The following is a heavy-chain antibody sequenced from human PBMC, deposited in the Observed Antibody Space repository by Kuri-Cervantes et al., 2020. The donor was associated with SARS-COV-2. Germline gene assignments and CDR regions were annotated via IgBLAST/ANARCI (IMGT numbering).Heavy chain of an antibody. CDR1: GFTFSSYG. CDR2: IRYDGSNK. CDR3: ANDRAAVAVELAPFDY. V-gene: IGHV3-30*02. Sequence: GGSLRLSCAASGFTFSSYGMHWVRQAPGKGLEWVAFIRYDGSNKYYADSVKGRFTISRDNSKNTLYLQMNSLRAEDMAVYYCANDRAAVAVELAPFDYWGQGTLVTVSS. D-gene: IGHD6-19*01. J-gene: IGHJ4*02.